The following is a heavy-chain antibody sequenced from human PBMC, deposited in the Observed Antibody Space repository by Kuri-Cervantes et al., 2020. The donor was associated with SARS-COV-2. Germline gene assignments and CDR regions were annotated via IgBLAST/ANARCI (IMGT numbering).Heavy chain of an antibody. CDR2: IHASGSA. J-gene: IGHJ5*02. CDR3: ARVAGCVGSFCCYTNWFDH. Sequence: LRLSCGVSGGTITSDGYSWSWIRQPPGKGLEFIGFIHASGSAYYNPSLQSRVTISVDRSKTQFSLTVTSVTAADTAVYYCARVAGCVGSFCCYTNWFDHWGHGTLVTVSS. V-gene: IGHV4-30-2*01. CDR1: GGTITSDGYS. D-gene: IGHD2-21*01.